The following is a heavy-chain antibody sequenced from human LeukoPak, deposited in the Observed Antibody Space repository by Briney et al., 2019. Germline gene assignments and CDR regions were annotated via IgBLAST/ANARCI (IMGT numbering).Heavy chain of an antibody. Sequence: SGGSLRLSCAASGFTFSSYWMHWVRQAPGKGLVWVSRVSTDGRTTSHADSVEGRFTISRDNAKNTVYLQMNSLTADDTAMYYCVRDRTTVTIFDYWGQGTLVTVSS. J-gene: IGHJ4*02. V-gene: IGHV3-74*01. CDR2: VSTDGRTT. D-gene: IGHD4-17*01. CDR1: GFTFSSYW. CDR3: VRDRTTVTIFDY.